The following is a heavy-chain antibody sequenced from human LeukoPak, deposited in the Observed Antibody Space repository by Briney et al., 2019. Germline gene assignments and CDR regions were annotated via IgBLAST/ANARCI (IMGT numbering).Heavy chain of an antibody. CDR3: ARGTPERGSENYYMGYYYMDV. J-gene: IGHJ6*03. V-gene: IGHV1-8*01. CDR2: MNPNTLNT. CDR1: GYTFTSYD. D-gene: IGHD3-10*01. Sequence: ASVKVSCKASGYTFTSYDINWVRQATGQGLEWMGWMNPNTLNTGYAQKFQGRVTMTRNTSISTAYMELSSLRSEDTAVYYCARGTPERGSENYYMGYYYMDVWGKGTTVTISS.